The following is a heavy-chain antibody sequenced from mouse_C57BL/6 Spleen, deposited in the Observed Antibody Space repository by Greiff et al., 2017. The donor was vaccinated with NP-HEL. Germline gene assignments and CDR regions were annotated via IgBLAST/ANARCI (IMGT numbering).Heavy chain of an antibody. CDR2: IDPSASET. CDR1: GYTFTSYW. D-gene: IGHD1-1*01. V-gene: IGHV1-52*01. CDR3: ARSYGSSYEFAY. J-gene: IGHJ3*01. Sequence: QVQLQQPGAELVRPGSSVKLSCKASGYTFTSYWMHWVKQRPIQGLEWIGNIDPSASETPYNHKFKDKATLTVDKSSSTSYMQLSSLTSEDSAVYYCARSYGSSYEFAYWGQGTLVTVSA.